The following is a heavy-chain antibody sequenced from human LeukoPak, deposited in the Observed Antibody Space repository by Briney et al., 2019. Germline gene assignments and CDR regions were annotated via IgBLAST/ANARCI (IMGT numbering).Heavy chain of an antibody. CDR2: INHSGST. CDR3: ARVFYYDSSGYYVGAFDI. J-gene: IGHJ3*02. CDR1: GGSFSGYY. V-gene: IGHV4-34*01. Sequence: SETLSLTCAVYGGSFSGYYWSWIRQPPGKGLEWIGEINHSGSTNYNPSLKSRVTISVDTSKNQFSLKLSSVTAADTAVYYCARVFYYDSSGYYVGAFDIWGQGTMVTVSS. D-gene: IGHD3-22*01.